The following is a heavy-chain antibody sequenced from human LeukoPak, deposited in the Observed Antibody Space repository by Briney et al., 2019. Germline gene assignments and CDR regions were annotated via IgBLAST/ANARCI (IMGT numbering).Heavy chain of an antibody. J-gene: IGHJ3*02. V-gene: IGHV1-69*13. D-gene: IGHD3-3*01. Sequence: EASVKVSCKASGGTFSSYAISWVRQAPGQGLEWMGGIIPIFGTANYAQKFQGRVTITADESTSTAYMELSSLRSEDTAVYHCASPVLRFLEWSFDIWGQGTMVTVSS. CDR3: ASPVLRFLEWSFDI. CDR2: IIPIFGTA. CDR1: GGTFSSYA.